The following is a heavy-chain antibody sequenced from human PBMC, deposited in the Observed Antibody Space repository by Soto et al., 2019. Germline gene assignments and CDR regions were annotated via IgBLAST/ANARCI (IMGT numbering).Heavy chain of an antibody. CDR2: IYYSGST. V-gene: IGHV4-59*12. J-gene: IGHJ4*02. CDR3: ARSETYYCDSSGYYGNYFDY. D-gene: IGHD3-22*01. Sequence: SETLSLTCTVSGGSISSYYWSWIRQPPGKGLEWIGYIYYSGSTNYNPSLKSRVTISVDTSKNQFSLKLSSVTAADTAVYYCARSETYYCDSSGYYGNYFDYWGQGTLVTVSS. CDR1: GGSISSYY.